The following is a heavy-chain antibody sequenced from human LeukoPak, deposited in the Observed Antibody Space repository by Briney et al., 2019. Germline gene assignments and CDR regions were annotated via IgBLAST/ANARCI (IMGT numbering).Heavy chain of an antibody. V-gene: IGHV4-59*01. CDR1: DGSISSYY. CDR2: LYHSETT. D-gene: IGHD6-19*01. Sequence: SETLSLTCTVSDGSISSYYWSWIRQSPGKGLEWIGYLYHSETTKYNPSLKSRVTISVDTSKNQLSLHLTSVTAADTAVYYCARDRGGSSGWSESFEYWGQGTLVTVSS. J-gene: IGHJ4*02. CDR3: ARDRGGSSGWSESFEY.